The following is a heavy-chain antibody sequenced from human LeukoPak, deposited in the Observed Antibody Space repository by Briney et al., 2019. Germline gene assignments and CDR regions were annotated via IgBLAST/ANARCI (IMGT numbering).Heavy chain of an antibody. Sequence: GASVKVSCKASGGTFSSYAINWVRQAPGHGLEWMGGIIPIFGKAKYAQKFQGRVTITADESTSTAYMELSSLRSVDTAVYYCARDRLVGASTCFAYWGQGTLVTVSS. D-gene: IGHD1-26*01. CDR3: ARDRLVGASTCFAY. J-gene: IGHJ4*02. CDR2: IIPIFGKA. V-gene: IGHV1-69*13. CDR1: GGTFSSYA.